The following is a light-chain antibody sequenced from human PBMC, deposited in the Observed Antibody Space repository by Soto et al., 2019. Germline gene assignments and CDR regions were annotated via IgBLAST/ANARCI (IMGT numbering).Light chain of an antibody. J-gene: IGKJ5*01. CDR1: QVISSY. CDR2: AAS. V-gene: IGKV1-9*01. Sequence: DIQMTQSPSSLSASAGDRVTITCRASQVISSYLAWYQQKPGKAPKLLTYAASTLQSGVPSRFSGSGSGTDFTLTISSLQPEDFATYYCQQLNSYPITFGQGTRLEIK. CDR3: QQLNSYPIT.